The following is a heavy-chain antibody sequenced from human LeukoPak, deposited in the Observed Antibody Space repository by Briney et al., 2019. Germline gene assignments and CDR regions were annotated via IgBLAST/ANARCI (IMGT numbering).Heavy chain of an antibody. V-gene: IGHV4-59*01. CDR1: GDSISSYY. Sequence: PSETLSLTCTVSGDSISSYYWSWIRQPPGKGLEWIGYIYYSGSTNYNPSLKSRVTISVDTSKNQFSLKLSFVTAADTAVYYCARESIAVAGTGGWFDPWGQGTLVTVSS. D-gene: IGHD6-19*01. CDR3: ARESIAVAGTGGWFDP. J-gene: IGHJ5*02. CDR2: IYYSGST.